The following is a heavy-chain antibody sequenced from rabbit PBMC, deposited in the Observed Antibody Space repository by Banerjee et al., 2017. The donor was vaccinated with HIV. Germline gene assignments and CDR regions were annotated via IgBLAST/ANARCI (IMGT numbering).Heavy chain of an antibody. J-gene: IGHJ4*01. V-gene: IGHV1S40*01. CDR1: GFDLSDYYY. CDR2: IYAGSSGST. Sequence: QSLEESGRGLVQPEGSLTLTCKASGFDLSDYYYMCWVRQAPGKGLEWIACIYAGSSGSTDYVSWAKGRFTISKTSSTTVTLQMTSLTAADTATYFCARYTSSGGGYALWGPGTLVTVS. D-gene: IGHD1-1*01. CDR3: ARYTSSGGGYAL.